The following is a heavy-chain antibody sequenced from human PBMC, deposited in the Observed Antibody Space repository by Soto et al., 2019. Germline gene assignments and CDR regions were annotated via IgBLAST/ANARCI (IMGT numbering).Heavy chain of an antibody. CDR2: ISYDGSNK. Sequence: GGSLRLSCAASGFTFSSYAMHWVRQAPGKGLEWVAVISYDGSNKYYADSVKGRFTISRDNSKNTLYLQMNSLRAEDTAVYYCARDHAAGTGRMIVHGLVDYWGQGTLVTVSS. CDR1: GFTFSSYA. V-gene: IGHV3-30-3*01. CDR3: ARDHAAGTGRMIVHGLVDY. J-gene: IGHJ4*02. D-gene: IGHD6-13*01.